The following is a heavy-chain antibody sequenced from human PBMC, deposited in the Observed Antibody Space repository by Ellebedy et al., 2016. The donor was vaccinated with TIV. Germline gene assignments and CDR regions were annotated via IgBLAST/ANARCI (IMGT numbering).Heavy chain of an antibody. Sequence: PGGSLRLSCAASGFNFSSYWMSRVRQAPAKGLEWVANIKPDGSLKYYMDSVKGRFTISRDNAKKSLDLQLNSLTADDTAVSYCGRDNYGGNDGSPYDYWGPGTLVTVSS. J-gene: IGHJ4*02. D-gene: IGHD4-23*01. V-gene: IGHV3-7*03. CDR2: IKPDGSLK. CDR1: GFNFSSYW. CDR3: GRDNYGGNDGSPYDY.